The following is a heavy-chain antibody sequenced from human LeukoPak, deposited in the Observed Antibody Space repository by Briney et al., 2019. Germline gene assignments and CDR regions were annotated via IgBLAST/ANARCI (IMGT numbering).Heavy chain of an antibody. CDR3: ARERIAVAANWFDP. V-gene: IGHV4-61*02. J-gene: IGHJ5*02. Sequence: SSETLSLTCTVSGGSISSGNYYYSWIRQPAGKGLEWLGRIYTSGSTNYNPSLKSRVTMSVDTSKNQFSLKLSSVTAADTAVYYCARERIAVAANWFDPWGQGTLVTVSS. CDR2: IYTSGST. CDR1: GGSISSGNYY. D-gene: IGHD6-19*01.